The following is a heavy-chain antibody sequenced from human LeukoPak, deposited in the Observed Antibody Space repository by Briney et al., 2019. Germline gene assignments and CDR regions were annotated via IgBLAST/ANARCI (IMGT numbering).Heavy chain of an antibody. CDR1: GGTFSSYA. Sequence: SVKVSCKASGGTFSSYAISWVRQAPGQGLEWMGGIIPIFGTANYAQKFQGRVTVTRDTSTSTVYMELSSLRSEDTAIYYCAKIAARDTGEGYWGQGTLVTVSS. D-gene: IGHD6-6*01. CDR3: AKIAARDTGEGY. CDR2: IIPIFGTA. J-gene: IGHJ4*02. V-gene: IGHV1-69*05.